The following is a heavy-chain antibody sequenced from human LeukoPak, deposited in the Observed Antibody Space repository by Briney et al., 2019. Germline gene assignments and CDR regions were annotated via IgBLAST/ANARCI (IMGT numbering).Heavy chain of an antibody. CDR2: IYYSGST. Sequence: SETLSLTCTVSGGSISSYYWSWIRQPPGKGLEWIGYIYYSGSTNYNPSLKSRVTISVDTSKNQFSPKLSSVTAADTAVYYCARDGYSLFDYWGQGTLVTVSS. D-gene: IGHD5-24*01. V-gene: IGHV4-59*01. CDR1: GGSISSYY. J-gene: IGHJ4*02. CDR3: ARDGYSLFDY.